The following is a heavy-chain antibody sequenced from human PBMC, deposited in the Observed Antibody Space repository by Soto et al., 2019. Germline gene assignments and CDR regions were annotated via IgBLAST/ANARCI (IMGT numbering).Heavy chain of an antibody. J-gene: IGHJ4*02. CDR2: ISSSSSYI. CDR3: ARDPDYCSSTSCPKL. Sequence: GGSLRLSCAASGFTFSSYSMNWVRQAPGKGLEWVSSISSSSSYIYYADSVKGRFTISRDNAKNSLYLQMNSLRAEDTAVYYCARDPDYCSSTSCPKLWGQGTLVTVSS. CDR1: GFTFSSYS. D-gene: IGHD2-2*01. V-gene: IGHV3-21*01.